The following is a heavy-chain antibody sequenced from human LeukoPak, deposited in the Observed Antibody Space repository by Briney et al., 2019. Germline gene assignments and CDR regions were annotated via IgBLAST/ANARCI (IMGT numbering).Heavy chain of an antibody. J-gene: IGHJ4*02. CDR1: GLAFSRFA. CDR3: AKDANYYDSSGFFIPFDY. D-gene: IGHD3-22*01. Sequence: GGSLRLSCSASGLAFSRFAMTWVRHLPGKGLDWVSTISGNGHQTYYGDSVKGRFSVSRDNSKNILYLQMDSLRADDSALYYCAKDANYYDSSGFFIPFDYWGQGTQVTVSS. CDR2: ISGNGHQT. V-gene: IGHV3-23*01.